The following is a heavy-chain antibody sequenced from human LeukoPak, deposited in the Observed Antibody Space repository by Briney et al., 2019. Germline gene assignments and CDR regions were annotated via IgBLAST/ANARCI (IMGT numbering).Heavy chain of an antibody. J-gene: IGHJ6*03. CDR1: GFTLRDYS. V-gene: IGHV3-48*01. Sequence: GGSLRLSCAGSGFTLRDYSVNWVRQAPGKGLEWVSFIFVTGSPIYYADSVKGRFTISRDNAKSSVYVRMNSLRAEDTAVYYCARVRGSSLSASYVDVWGKGTTVTVSS. CDR2: IFVTGSPI. CDR3: ARVRGSSLSASYVDV.